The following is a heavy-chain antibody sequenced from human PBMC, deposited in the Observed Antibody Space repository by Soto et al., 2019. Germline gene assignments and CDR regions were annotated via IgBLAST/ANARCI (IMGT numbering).Heavy chain of an antibody. J-gene: IGHJ6*02. V-gene: IGHV1-46*01. CDR1: GYDVTRYY. CDR3: ATIPSHYYYYSMDV. CDR2: INPTGGGRT. Sequence: QVQLVQSGAEVKKPGASVKVSCKASGYDVTRYYIHWVRQGPGQGLEWMGIINPTGGGRTKYAQKFQGRVTITRDTSARTAYMELSSLRSQDTAVYYCATIPSHYYYYSMDVWGQGTTVTVSS. D-gene: IGHD2-2*02.